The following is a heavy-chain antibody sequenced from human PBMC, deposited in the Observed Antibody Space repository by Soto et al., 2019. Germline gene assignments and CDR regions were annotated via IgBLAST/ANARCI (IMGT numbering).Heavy chain of an antibody. V-gene: IGHV4-61*08. D-gene: IGHD2-15*01. CDR2: IYYTGST. Sequence: SETLSLTCTVSGGSISSGDYYWSWIRQPPGKGLEWIGYIYYTGSTSYNPSLKSRVTISMDTSKNQFSLKLTSVTAADTAVYYCASALYCSGGSCSFDPWGQGTLVTVSS. J-gene: IGHJ5*02. CDR3: ASALYCSGGSCSFDP. CDR1: GGSISSGDYY.